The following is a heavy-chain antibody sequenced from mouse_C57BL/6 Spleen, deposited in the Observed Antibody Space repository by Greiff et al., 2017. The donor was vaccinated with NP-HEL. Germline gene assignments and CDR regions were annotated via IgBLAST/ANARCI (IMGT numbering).Heavy chain of an antibody. CDR1: GFSLTSYG. Sequence: VMLVESGPGLVQPSQSLSITCTVSGFSLTSYGVHWVRQSPGKGLEWLGVIWRGGSTDYNAAFMSRLSITKDNSKSQVFFKMNSLQADDTAIYYCAKRGNWDAWFAYWGQGTLVTVSA. CDR3: AKRGNWDAWFAY. CDR2: IWRGGST. V-gene: IGHV2-5*01. D-gene: IGHD4-1*01. J-gene: IGHJ3*01.